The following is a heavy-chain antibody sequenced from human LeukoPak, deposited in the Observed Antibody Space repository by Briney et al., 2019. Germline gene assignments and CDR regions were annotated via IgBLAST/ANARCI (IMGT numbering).Heavy chain of an antibody. V-gene: IGHV3-74*01. CDR2: ISDGSNT. CDR1: GFTFSNYW. J-gene: IGHJ6*03. Sequence: PGGSLRLSCAASGFTFSNYWMHWVRQAPGKGLVWVSRISDGSNTNYADSVKGRFTISRDNAKNTLYLQMNSLRAEDTALYYCARVARGDYYYYYMDVWGKGTTVTVSS. CDR3: ARVARGDYYYYYMDV. D-gene: IGHD3-10*01.